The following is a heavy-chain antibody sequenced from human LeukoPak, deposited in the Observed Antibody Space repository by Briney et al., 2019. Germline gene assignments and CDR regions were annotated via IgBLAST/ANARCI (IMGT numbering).Heavy chain of an antibody. D-gene: IGHD3-10*01. V-gene: IGHV1-46*01. J-gene: IGHJ4*02. CDR2: INPSGGST. CDR1: GYTFTSYY. CDR3: ARDIGATMVRGVDY. Sequence: ASVKVSCKASGYTFTSYYMHWVRQAPGQGLEWMGTINPSGGSTSYAQKFQGRVTMTRDMSTSTVFMELSSLRSEDTAVYYCARDIGATMVRGVDYWGQGTLVTVSS.